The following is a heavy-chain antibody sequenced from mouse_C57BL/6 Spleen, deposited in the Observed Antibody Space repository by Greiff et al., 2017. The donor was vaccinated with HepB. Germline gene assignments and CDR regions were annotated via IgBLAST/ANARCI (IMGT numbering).Heavy chain of an antibody. CDR3: TAYYGLYYYAMDY. Sequence: EVQLQESGGGLVQPGGSMKLSCAASGFTFSDAWMDWVRQSPEKGLEWVAEIRNKANNHATYYAESVKGRFTISRDDSKSSVYLQMNSLRAEDTGIYYCTAYYGLYYYAMDYWGQGTSVTVSS. D-gene: IGHD2-10*01. CDR2: IRNKANNHAT. J-gene: IGHJ4*01. CDR1: GFTFSDAW. V-gene: IGHV6-6*01.